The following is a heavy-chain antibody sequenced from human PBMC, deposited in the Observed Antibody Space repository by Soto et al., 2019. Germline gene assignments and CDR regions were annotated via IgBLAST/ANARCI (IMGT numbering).Heavy chain of an antibody. CDR1: GGSISSSSYY. CDR3: ARHAPTGPSNWFDP. J-gene: IGHJ5*02. Sequence: SETLSLTCTVSGGSISSSSYYWGWIRQPPGKGLEWIGSIYYSGSTYYNPSLKSRVTISVDTSKNQFSLKLSSVTAADTAVYYCARHAPTGPSNWFDPWGQGTLVTVSS. CDR2: IYYSGST. V-gene: IGHV4-39*01.